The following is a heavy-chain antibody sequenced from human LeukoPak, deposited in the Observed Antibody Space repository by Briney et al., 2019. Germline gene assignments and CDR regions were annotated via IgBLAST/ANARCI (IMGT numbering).Heavy chain of an antibody. CDR2: IRVDGGGT. CDR1: GFTFSSYG. CDR3: AKGGGGYLDY. V-gene: IGHV3-23*01. J-gene: IGHJ4*02. Sequence: GSLRLSCAVSGFTFSSYGMSWIRHAPEKGLGWESSIRVDGGGTTYAVSVKGRFTIYRDNSQNTLFLQLNDLRADDTAVYCCAKGGGGYLDYWGQGALVTVSS.